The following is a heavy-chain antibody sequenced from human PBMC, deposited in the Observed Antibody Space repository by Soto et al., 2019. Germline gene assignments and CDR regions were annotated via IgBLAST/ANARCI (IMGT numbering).Heavy chain of an antibody. V-gene: IGHV1-69*13. CDR1: GGTFSSYA. CDR3: ARARVATASSSSFMGFDY. J-gene: IGHJ4*02. Sequence: SVKVSCKASGGTFSSYAISWVRQAPGQGLEWMGGIIPIFGTANYAQKFHGRVTITADESTSTAYMELSSLRSEDTAVYYCARARVATASSSSFMGFDYWGQGTLVTVSS. CDR2: IIPIFGTA. D-gene: IGHD5-12*01.